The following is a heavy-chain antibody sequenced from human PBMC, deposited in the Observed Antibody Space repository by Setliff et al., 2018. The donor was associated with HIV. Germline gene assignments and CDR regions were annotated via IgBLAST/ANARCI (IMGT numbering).Heavy chain of an antibody. Sequence: PSETLSLTCTVSGGSISSGGYYWSWIRQHPGKGLEWIGYIYYSGNTNYNPSLKSRLTISVDTSKNQFSLKLNSVTAADTAVYYCARVLMYYDFWSGYLEDWFDPWGQGTLVTVSS. V-gene: IGHV4-31*03. D-gene: IGHD3-3*01. CDR3: ARVLMYYDFWSGYLEDWFDP. CDR1: GGSISSGGYY. J-gene: IGHJ5*02. CDR2: IYYSGNT.